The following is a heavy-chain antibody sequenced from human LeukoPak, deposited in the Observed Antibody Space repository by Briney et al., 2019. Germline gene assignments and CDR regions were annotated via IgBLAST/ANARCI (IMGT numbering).Heavy chain of an antibody. V-gene: IGHV5-51*01. D-gene: IGHD2-15*01. J-gene: IGHJ4*02. CDR1: GYSFTSCW. Sequence: GESLKISCKGSGYSFTSCWIGWVRQMPGKGLEWMGIIYPGDSDTTYSPSFQGQVTISADKSISTAYLQWISLKASDTAMYYCARHLSYCSGGSCSYYFDYWGQGTLVTVSS. CDR2: IYPGDSDT. CDR3: ARHLSYCSGGSCSYYFDY.